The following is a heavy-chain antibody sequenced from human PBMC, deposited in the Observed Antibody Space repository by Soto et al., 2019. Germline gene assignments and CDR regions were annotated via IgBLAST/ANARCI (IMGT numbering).Heavy chain of an antibody. Sequence: QVQLVESGGGVVQPGRSLRLSCAASGFTFSSYGMHWVRQAPGKGLEWVAVISYDGSNKYYADSVKGRFTISRDNSKNTLYLQMNSLRAEDTAVYYCAKDFYPTPYSSSWYADWFDPWGQGTLVTVSS. CDR3: AKDFYPTPYSSSWYADWFDP. J-gene: IGHJ5*02. D-gene: IGHD6-13*01. CDR1: GFTFSSYG. V-gene: IGHV3-30*18. CDR2: ISYDGSNK.